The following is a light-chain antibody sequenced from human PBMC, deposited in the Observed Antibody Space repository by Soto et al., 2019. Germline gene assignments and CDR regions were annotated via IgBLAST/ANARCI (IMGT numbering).Light chain of an antibody. CDR2: DIS. V-gene: IGKV3D-15*01. CDR3: HQHGSVPYT. Sequence: EIVMTQSPATLSVSPGERATLSCRASQSVSSNLAWYQQKPGQAPSLLIYDISARATGIPTRFSGSGSGTDFTLTISRLETEDFAVYYCHQHGSVPYTFGQGTKLEIK. CDR1: QSVSSN. J-gene: IGKJ2*01.